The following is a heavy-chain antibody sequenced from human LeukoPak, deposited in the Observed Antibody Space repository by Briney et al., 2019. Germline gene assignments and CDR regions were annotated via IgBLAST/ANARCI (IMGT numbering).Heavy chain of an antibody. V-gene: IGHV1-2*02. D-gene: IGHD5-24*01. Sequence: ASVKVSCKASGYTFTGYYMHWVRQAPGQGLEWMGWINPNSGGTNYAQEFQGRVTMTRDTSISTAYMELSRLRSDDTAVYYCARGVEMATMVNDYWGQGTLVTVSS. CDR2: INPNSGGT. J-gene: IGHJ4*02. CDR1: GYTFTGYY. CDR3: ARGVEMATMVNDY.